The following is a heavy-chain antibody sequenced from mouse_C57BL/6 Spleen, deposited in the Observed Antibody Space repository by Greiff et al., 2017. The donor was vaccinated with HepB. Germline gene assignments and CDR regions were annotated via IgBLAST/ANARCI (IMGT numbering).Heavy chain of an antibody. CDR1: GYTFTSYW. J-gene: IGHJ4*01. CDR3: ARSRGLRDAMDY. CDR2: INPSNGGT. V-gene: IGHV1-53*01. D-gene: IGHD2-4*01. Sequence: QVQLKQPGTELVKPGASVKLSCKASGYTFTSYWMHWVKQRPGQGLEWIGNINPSNGGTNYNEKFKSKATLTVDKSSSTAYMQLSSLTSEDSAVYYCARSRGLRDAMDYWGQGTSVTVSS.